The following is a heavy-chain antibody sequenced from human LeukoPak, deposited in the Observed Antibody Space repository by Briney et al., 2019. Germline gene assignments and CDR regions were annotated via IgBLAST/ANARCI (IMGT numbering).Heavy chain of an antibody. CDR2: VSHSGST. J-gene: IGHJ3*02. CDR1: GGSVRTYY. CDR3: ARARYANAWYAFEI. Sequence: SETLSLTCTVSGGSVRTYYWSWIPQPPGRGLEWIGYVSHSGSTDSNPSLQSRVTTLVDTSKNQFSLNLTSVTAADTAVYYCARARYANAWYAFEICGQGKMGTVSS. V-gene: IGHV4-59*02. D-gene: IGHD3-16*01.